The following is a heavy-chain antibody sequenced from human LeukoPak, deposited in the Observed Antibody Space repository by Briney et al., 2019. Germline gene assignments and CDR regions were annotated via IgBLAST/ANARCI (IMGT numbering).Heavy chain of an antibody. V-gene: IGHV4-59*01. CDR2: IYYSGST. CDR1: GFSISSGYF. J-gene: IGHJ4*02. D-gene: IGHD5-24*01. Sequence: SETLSLTCAVSGFSISSGYFWAWVRRPPGKGLEWIGYIYYSGSTNYNPSLKSRVTISVDTSKNQFSLELSSVTAADTAVYYCAREREGYLDYWGQGTLVTVSS. CDR3: AREREGYLDY.